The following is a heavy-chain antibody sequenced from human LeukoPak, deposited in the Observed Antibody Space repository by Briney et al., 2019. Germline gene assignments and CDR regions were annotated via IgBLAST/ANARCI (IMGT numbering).Heavy chain of an antibody. Sequence: YVGGATYYADSVKGRFTISGDNSENTLYLQMKSLRAEDTAVYYCARGDGYNFFDYWGQGTLVTVSS. CDR3: ARGDGYNFFDY. CDR2: YVGGAT. V-gene: IGHV3-53*01. D-gene: IGHD5-24*01. J-gene: IGHJ4*02.